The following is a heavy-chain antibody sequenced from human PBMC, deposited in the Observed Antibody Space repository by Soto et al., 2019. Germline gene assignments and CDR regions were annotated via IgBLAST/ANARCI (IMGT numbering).Heavy chain of an antibody. V-gene: IGHV4-4*07. J-gene: IGHJ4*01. D-gene: IGHD6-6*01. CDR2: IYTSGST. CDR1: GGSIIRYY. Sequence: SQTLSLTCTVSGGSIIRYYWSWIRQPAGKGIEWIGRIYTSGSTNYNPSLKSRVTMSVDTSKNQFSLKLSSVTAADTAVYYCAREKFVLPYFFDFWGQGTPVTVSS. CDR3: AREKFVLPYFFDF.